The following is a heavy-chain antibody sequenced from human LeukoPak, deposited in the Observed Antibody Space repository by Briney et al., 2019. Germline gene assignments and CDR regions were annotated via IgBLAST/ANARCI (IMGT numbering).Heavy chain of an antibody. V-gene: IGHV3-15*01. J-gene: IGHJ5*02. D-gene: IGHD5-12*01. Sequence: GGSLRLSCGVSGLTFSNAWMSWVRQAPGKGLEWVGRINSKTDGGTTDYAAPVKGRFTISRDDSKNTLYLQMNSLKTEDTAVYYCTRDQLSGYDSGSWGQGTLVTVSS. CDR2: INSKTDGGTT. CDR3: TRDQLSGYDSGS. CDR1: GLTFSNAW.